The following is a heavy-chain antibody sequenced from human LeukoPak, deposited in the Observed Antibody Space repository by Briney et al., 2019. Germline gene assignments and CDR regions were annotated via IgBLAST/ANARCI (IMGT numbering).Heavy chain of an antibody. J-gene: IGHJ4*02. CDR2: ISGSGGST. V-gene: IGHV3-23*01. D-gene: IGHD1-26*01. CDR3: AKMYSGSLLVSYFDY. Sequence: GGSLRLSCAASGFTFSSYAMSWVRQAPGKGLEWVSAISGSGGSTYYADSVKGRFTISRDNSKNTLYLQMNSPRAEDTAVYYCAKMYSGSLLVSYFDYWGQGTLVTVSS. CDR1: GFTFSSYA.